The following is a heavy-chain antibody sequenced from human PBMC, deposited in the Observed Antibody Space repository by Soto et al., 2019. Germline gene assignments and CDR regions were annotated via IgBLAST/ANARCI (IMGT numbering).Heavy chain of an antibody. CDR3: VRDTPTLVRGVIITGYWYFDL. J-gene: IGHJ2*01. D-gene: IGHD3-10*01. V-gene: IGHV3-20*01. CDR2: INWNGGST. CDR1: GFTFDDYG. Sequence: EVQLVESGGGVVRPGGSLRLSCAASGFTFDDYGMSWVRQAPGKGLEWVSGINWNGGSTGYADSVKGRFTISRDNAKNSLYLQMNSLRAEDTALYHCVRDTPTLVRGVIITGYWYFDLWGRGTLVTVSS.